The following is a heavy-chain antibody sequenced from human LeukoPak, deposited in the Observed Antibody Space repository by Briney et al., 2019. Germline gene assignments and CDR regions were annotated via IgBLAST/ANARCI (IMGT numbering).Heavy chain of an antibody. CDR3: ARSRSPFGWLLSYFDY. V-gene: IGHV3-11*01. CDR2: ISSSGSTI. Sequence: PGGSLRLSCAASGFTFSDYYMSWIRQAPGKGLEWVSYISSSGSTIYYADSVKGRFTISRDNAKNSLYLQMNSLRAEDTAVYYCARSRSPFGWLLSYFDYWGQGTLVTVSS. J-gene: IGHJ4*02. D-gene: IGHD3-9*01. CDR1: GFTFSDYY.